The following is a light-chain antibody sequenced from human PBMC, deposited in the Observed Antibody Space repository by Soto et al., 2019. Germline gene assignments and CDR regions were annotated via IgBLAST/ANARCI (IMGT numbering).Light chain of an antibody. CDR3: QQRSKWPLT. CDR2: GAS. J-gene: IGKJ4*01. V-gene: IGKV3-11*01. Sequence: EIVMTQSPATLSVSPGGSPTLSCRASESISSYLAWYRQRPGQAPRLLIYGASNRATGIPARFSGSGSGTDFTLTIGSLESEDFAVYYCQQRSKWPLTFGRGTKLEI. CDR1: ESISSY.